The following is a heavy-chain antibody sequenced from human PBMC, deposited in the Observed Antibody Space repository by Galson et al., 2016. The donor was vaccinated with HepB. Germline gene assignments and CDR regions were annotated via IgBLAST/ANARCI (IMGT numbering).Heavy chain of an antibody. J-gene: IGHJ6*02. CDR2: DGSST. CDR3: ARGRYYGMDV. V-gene: IGHV3-74*01. CDR1: GFTLSGHW. Sequence: SLRLSCAASGFTLSGHWMHWVRQVPGKGLVWVSGDGSSTNYADSVKGRITVSRDNAKNTLDLQMNSLRAEDTAVYFCARGRYYGMDVWGQGTTVTVTS.